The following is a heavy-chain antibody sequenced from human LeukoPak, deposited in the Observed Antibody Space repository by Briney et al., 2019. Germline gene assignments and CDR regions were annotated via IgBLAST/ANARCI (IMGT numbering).Heavy chain of an antibody. J-gene: IGHJ4*02. D-gene: IGHD3-22*01. Sequence: GESLKISCKASGYNFADYWIGWVRQVPGKGLEWMGIIYPRDSDTRYSPSFQGQVTISADKSISTAYLQWSSLKASDTAMYYCAMTYYYDSSGPDYFDYWGQGTLVTVSS. CDR3: AMTYYYDSSGPDYFDY. CDR2: IYPRDSDT. V-gene: IGHV5-51*01. CDR1: GYNFADYW.